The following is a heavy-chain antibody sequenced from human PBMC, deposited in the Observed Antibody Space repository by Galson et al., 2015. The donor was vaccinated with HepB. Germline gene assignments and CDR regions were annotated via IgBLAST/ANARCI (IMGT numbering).Heavy chain of an antibody. CDR1: GFTVSSNY. CDR3: AKVLYYNILERLGAFDI. CDR2: ISGSGGST. D-gene: IGHD3-9*01. V-gene: IGHV3-23*01. Sequence: SLRLSCAASGFTVSSNYMSWVRQAPGKGLEWVSAISGSGGSTFYSDSVKGRFTISRDNSKNTLYLQMNSLRAEDTAVYYCAKVLYYNILERLGAFDIWGQGTMVTVSS. J-gene: IGHJ3*02.